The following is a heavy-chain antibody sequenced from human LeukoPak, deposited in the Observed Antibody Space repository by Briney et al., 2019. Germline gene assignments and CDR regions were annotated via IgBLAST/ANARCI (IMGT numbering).Heavy chain of an antibody. CDR3: ARDLLGGYSYGYDAFDI. CDR2: IYSGGST. V-gene: IGHV3-66*01. J-gene: IGHJ3*02. CDR1: GFTVSSNY. Sequence: GGSLRLSCAASGFTVSSNYMSWVRQAPGKGLEWVSVIYSGGSTYYADSVKGRFTISRDNSKNTLYLQMNSLRAEDTAVYYCARDLLGGYSYGYDAFDIWGQGTMVTVSS. D-gene: IGHD5-18*01.